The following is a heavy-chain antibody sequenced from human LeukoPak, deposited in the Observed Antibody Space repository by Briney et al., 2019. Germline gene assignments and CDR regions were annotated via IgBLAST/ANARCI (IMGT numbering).Heavy chain of an antibody. J-gene: IGHJ4*02. CDR3: ARREHYGSGSFVDY. CDR2: SYPGASDT. CDR1: GYSFTSYW. V-gene: IGHV5-51*01. Sequence: GGALKISCKGSGYSFTSYWIGWVGQMPGKGLEWMGMSYPGASDTRYSPSFQGQVTISADKSISTAYLQWSSLKASDTAMYYCARREHYGSGSFVDYWGQGTLVTVSS. D-gene: IGHD3-10*01.